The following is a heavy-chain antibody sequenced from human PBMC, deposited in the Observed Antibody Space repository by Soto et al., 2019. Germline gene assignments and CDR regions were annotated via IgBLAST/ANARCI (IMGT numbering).Heavy chain of an antibody. CDR3: ATMSSPNYYYSGMAV. V-gene: IGHV5-10-1*01. Sequence: GESLKISCKGSGYSFTSYWISWVRQMPGKGLEWMGRIDPSDSYTNYSPSFQGHVTISADKSISTAYLQWSSLKASDTAMYYCATMSSPNYYYSGMAVWGQGTTVTVSS. D-gene: IGHD6-13*01. CDR1: GYSFTSYW. CDR2: IDPSDSYT. J-gene: IGHJ6*02.